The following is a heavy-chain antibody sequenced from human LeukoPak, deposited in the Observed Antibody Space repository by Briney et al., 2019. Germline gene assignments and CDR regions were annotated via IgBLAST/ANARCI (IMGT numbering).Heavy chain of an antibody. D-gene: IGHD1-26*01. Sequence: PGGSLRLSCAASGFTFSSYGMHWVRQAPGKGLEWVAFIRYDGSNKYYADSVKGRFTISRDNSKNTLCLQMNSLRAEDTAVYYCGSGIAVDYWGQGTLVTVSS. V-gene: IGHV3-30*02. CDR2: IRYDGSNK. CDR3: GSGIAVDY. CDR1: GFTFSSYG. J-gene: IGHJ4*02.